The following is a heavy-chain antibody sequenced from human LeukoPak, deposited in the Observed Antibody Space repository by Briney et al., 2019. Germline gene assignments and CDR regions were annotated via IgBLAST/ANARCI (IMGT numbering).Heavy chain of an antibody. CDR3: ARGPYSTWPHFDY. D-gene: IGHD6-13*01. V-gene: IGHV1-2*02. Sequence: ASVKVSFKATGYTFTHYYMHWVRQAPGQGLEWMGWINPNSGGTHYAQKFQGRVTMTRDTSISTAYMELSSLRSDDTAIYYCARGPYSTWPHFDYWGQGTLVTVSS. CDR1: GYTFTHYY. J-gene: IGHJ4*02. CDR2: INPNSGGT.